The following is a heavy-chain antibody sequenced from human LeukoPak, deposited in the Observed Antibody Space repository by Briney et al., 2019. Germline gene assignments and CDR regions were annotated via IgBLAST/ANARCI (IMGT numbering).Heavy chain of an antibody. V-gene: IGHV1-2*02. J-gene: IGHJ5*02. CDR3: ARAGYDFWSGYSAYNWFNP. CDR1: GYTFSDYH. CDR2: INPNSGGT. D-gene: IGHD3-3*01. Sequence: ASVKVSCKASGYTFSDYHMHWVRQAPGQGLEWMGWINPNSGGTNYAQKFQGRVTMARDTSVSTAYMELSRLRSDDTAVYYCARAGYDFWSGYSAYNWFNPWGQGTLVTVSS.